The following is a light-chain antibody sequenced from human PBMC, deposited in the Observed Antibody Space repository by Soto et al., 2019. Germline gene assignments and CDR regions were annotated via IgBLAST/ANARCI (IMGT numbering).Light chain of an antibody. CDR2: DAS. J-gene: IGKJ1*01. CDR3: QQRSNWPPWT. V-gene: IGKV3-11*01. CDR1: QSVSSY. Sequence: EIVLTQSPATLSLSPGERATLSCRASQSVSSYLAWYQQKPGQAPRLLIYDASNRATGIPARLSGSGSGTDFTLTISSLEPEDFAVYYGQQRSNWPPWTFGQGTKVEIK.